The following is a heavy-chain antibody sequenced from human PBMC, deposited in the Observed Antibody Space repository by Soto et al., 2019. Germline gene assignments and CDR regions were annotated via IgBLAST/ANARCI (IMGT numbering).Heavy chain of an antibody. Sequence: ASVKVSCKASGYTFTSYYMHWVRQAPGQGLEWMGIINPSGGSTSYAQKFQGRVTMTRDTSTSPVYMERSSLRSEDTAVYYCARDRSTSDYYGSGSYYYPDYWGQGTLVTVSS. CDR3: ARDRSTSDYYGSGSYYYPDY. J-gene: IGHJ4*02. CDR1: GYTFTSYY. V-gene: IGHV1-46*01. CDR2: INPSGGST. D-gene: IGHD3-10*01.